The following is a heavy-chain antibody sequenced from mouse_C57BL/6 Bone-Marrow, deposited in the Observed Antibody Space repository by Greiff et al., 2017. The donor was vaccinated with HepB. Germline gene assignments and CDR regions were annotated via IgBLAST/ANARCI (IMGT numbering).Heavy chain of an antibody. Sequence: EVQRVESGAELVKPGASVKLSCTASGFNIKDYYMHWVKQRTEQGLEWIGRIDPEDGETKYAPKFQGKATITADTSSNTAYLQLSSLTSEDTAVYYCASITTGSYYYAMDYWGQGTSVTVSS. J-gene: IGHJ4*01. D-gene: IGHD1-1*01. CDR1: GFNIKDYY. CDR3: ASITTGSYYYAMDY. CDR2: IDPEDGET. V-gene: IGHV14-2*01.